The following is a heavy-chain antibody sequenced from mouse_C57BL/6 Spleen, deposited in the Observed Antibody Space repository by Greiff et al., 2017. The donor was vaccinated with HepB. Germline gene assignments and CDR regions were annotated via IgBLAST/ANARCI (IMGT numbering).Heavy chain of an antibody. CDR2: INPNYGTT. J-gene: IGHJ2*01. D-gene: IGHD2-3*01. Sequence: EVQLQQSGPELVKPGASVKISCKASGYSFTDYNMNWVKQSNGKSLEWIGVINPNYGTTGYNQKFKGKATLTVDQSSSTAYMQLNSLTSEDSAVYCGASGGYDGYFYYVDYWGQGTTLTVSS. CDR1: GYSFTDYN. V-gene: IGHV1-39*01. CDR3: ASGGYDGYFYYVDY.